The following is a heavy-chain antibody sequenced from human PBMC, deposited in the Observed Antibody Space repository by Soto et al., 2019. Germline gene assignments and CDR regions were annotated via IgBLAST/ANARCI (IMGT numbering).Heavy chain of an antibody. Sequence: GGSLRLSCAASGFTFSNYAMSWVRQAPGKGLEWVSGVNDNGGSTYYADSVKGRFTISRDNSKNTLYLQMNSLRAEDTAVYYCARPGYCSSTNCYGGLFDPWGQGTLVTVSS. D-gene: IGHD2-2*01. CDR3: ARPGYCSSTNCYGGLFDP. CDR2: VNDNGGST. V-gene: IGHV3-23*01. J-gene: IGHJ5*02. CDR1: GFTFSNYA.